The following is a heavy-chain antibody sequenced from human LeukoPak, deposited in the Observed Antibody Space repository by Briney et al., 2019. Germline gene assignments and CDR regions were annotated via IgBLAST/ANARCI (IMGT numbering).Heavy chain of an antibody. J-gene: IGHJ4*02. CDR1: GDSISGYY. CDR2: IYAPGSS. CDR3: ARDLEELDSPANDY. D-gene: IGHD2-15*01. V-gene: IGHV4-4*07. Sequence: SETLSLTCTVSGDSISGYYWAWIRQPAGKGLEWIGHIYAPGSSNYSPSFKSRVTMSIDMSNNQFSLRLNSVTAADTAMYYCARDLEELDSPANDYWGRGTHVIVSP.